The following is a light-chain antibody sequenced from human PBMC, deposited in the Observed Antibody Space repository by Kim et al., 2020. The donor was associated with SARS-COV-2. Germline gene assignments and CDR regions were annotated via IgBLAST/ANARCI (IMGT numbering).Light chain of an antibody. J-gene: IGKJ5*01. Sequence: EIVLTQSPATLSLSPGDRATLSCRASQSVDGYLAWLQQKPGQAPRLLISNTSNRAAGVPARFSGTGSGTDFILTISSLEPEDFAVYYCQQRRKSITFGQGTRLEIK. CDR1: QSVDGY. CDR2: NTS. CDR3: QQRRKSIT. V-gene: IGKV3-11*01.